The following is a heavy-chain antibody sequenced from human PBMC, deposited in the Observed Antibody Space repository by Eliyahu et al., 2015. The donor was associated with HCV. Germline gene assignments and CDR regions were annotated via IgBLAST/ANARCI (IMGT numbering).Heavy chain of an antibody. CDR2: ISDDGIKK. CDR3: ARDFRGKFSIDY. V-gene: IGHV3-30*04. J-gene: IGHJ4*02. CDR1: GFTFRXYG. D-gene: IGHD3-16*01. Sequence: QVQLVESGGGXVQPGXSLRLSCXXSGFTFRXYGXHWVRQAPGKGLEWVALISDDGIKKYYSDSVRGRFTISRDDSKKTLYVQMNSLTTEDTAVYYCARDFRGKFSIDYWGQGTLVTVSS.